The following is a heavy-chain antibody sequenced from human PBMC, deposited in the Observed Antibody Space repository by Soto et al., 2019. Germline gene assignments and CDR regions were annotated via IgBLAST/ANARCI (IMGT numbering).Heavy chain of an antibody. J-gene: IGHJ6*02. CDR2: ISTHNGDT. V-gene: IGHV1-18*01. CDR1: GYSFTTYG. CDR3: AREGSRPYYYYGMDV. D-gene: IGHD2-15*01. Sequence: QVQLVQSGGEVKKPGASVKVSCKTSGYSFTTYGISWVRQAPGQGLEWIGWISTHNGDTEFAQNFQGRVTMTTDTSTTTAYMELRSRRSDDTAVYYCAREGSRPYYYYGMDVWGPGTTVTVSS.